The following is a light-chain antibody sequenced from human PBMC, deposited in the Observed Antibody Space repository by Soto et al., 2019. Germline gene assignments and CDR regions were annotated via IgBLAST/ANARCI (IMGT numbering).Light chain of an antibody. J-gene: IGKJ5*01. CDR2: RAS. CDR3: QQYNSWPIT. Sequence: EIVMTQSPDPLYVSPGERVTLSCRASQSVSDNLAWYQQKPGQGPRLLVYRASTRTLGIPARFSGSESGTEFTLTISSLQSEDFAVYYCQQYNSWPITFGQGTRLEIK. V-gene: IGKV3-15*01. CDR1: QSVSDN.